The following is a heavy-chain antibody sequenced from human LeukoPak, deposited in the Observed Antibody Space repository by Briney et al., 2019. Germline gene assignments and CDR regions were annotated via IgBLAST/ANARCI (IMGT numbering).Heavy chain of an antibody. Sequence: SETLSLTCTVSGGPISSSSYYWGWIRQPPGKGLEWIGSIYYSGSTYYNPSLKSRVTISVDTSKNQFSLKLSSVTAADTAVYYCARGGYSSSWPFDYWGQGTLVTVSS. D-gene: IGHD6-13*01. CDR3: ARGGYSSSWPFDY. CDR1: GGPISSSSYY. CDR2: IYYSGST. J-gene: IGHJ4*02. V-gene: IGHV4-39*01.